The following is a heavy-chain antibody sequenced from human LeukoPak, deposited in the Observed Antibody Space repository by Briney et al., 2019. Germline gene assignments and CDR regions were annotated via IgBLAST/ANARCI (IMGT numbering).Heavy chain of an antibody. D-gene: IGHD3-10*01. V-gene: IGHV3-30*02. CDR2: IRYDGSNK. CDR1: GFTFSGYG. Sequence: GGSLRLSCAASGFTFSGYGMHWVRQAPGKGLEWVAFIRYDGSNKYYADSVKGRFTISRDNSKNTLYLQMNSLRAEDTAVYYCAKDKGGNYYGSGSLNRWGQGTLVTVSS. CDR3: AKDKGGNYYGSGSLNR. J-gene: IGHJ4*02.